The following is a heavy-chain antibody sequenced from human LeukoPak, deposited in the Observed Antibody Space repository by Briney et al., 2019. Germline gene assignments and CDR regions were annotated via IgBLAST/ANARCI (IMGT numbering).Heavy chain of an antibody. CDR3: ARGGIVVVPAACDY. J-gene: IGHJ4*02. Sequence: SETLSLTCAVYGGSFSGYYWSWIRQPPGKGLEWIGEINHIGSTNYNPSLKSRVTISVDTSKNQFSLKLSSVTAADTAVYYCARGGIVVVPAACDYWGQGTLVTVSS. D-gene: IGHD2-2*01. CDR1: GGSFSGYY. V-gene: IGHV4-34*01. CDR2: INHIGST.